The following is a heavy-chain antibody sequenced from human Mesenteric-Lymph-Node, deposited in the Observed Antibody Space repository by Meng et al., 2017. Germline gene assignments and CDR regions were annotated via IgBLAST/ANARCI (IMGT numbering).Heavy chain of an antibody. Sequence: GRVGGSGGGVVQPGRSLRLSWAASVFTFSSYGMHWVRQAPGKGLEWVAVIWYDGSNKYYADSVKGRFTISRDNSKNTLYLQMNSLRAEDTAVYYCAREQQLGWFDPWGQGTLVTVSS. D-gene: IGHD6-13*01. V-gene: IGHV3-33*01. J-gene: IGHJ5*02. CDR2: IWYDGSNK. CDR1: VFTFSSYG. CDR3: AREQQLGWFDP.